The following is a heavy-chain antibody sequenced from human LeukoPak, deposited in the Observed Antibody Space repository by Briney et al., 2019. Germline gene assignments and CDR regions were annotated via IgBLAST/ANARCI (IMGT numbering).Heavy chain of an antibody. V-gene: IGHV4-34*01. Sequence: SETLSLTCAVSGVSLSGYYWGWIRQTPGKGLEWIGEINHSGRTNFNPSLKSRVTISADTSKNQFSLKLSSVTAADTAVYYCARAYGSGLVDYWGQGTLVTVSS. CDR3: ARAYGSGLVDY. CDR2: INHSGRT. J-gene: IGHJ4*02. CDR1: GVSLSGYY. D-gene: IGHD3-10*01.